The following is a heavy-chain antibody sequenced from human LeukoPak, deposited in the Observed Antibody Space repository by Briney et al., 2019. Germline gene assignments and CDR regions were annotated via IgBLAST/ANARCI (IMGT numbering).Heavy chain of an antibody. CDR3: ARDRSIVGANYYYYYYMDV. D-gene: IGHD1-26*01. V-gene: IGHV1-2*02. CDR2: INPYSGGT. CDR1: GYSFTGYY. J-gene: IGHJ6*03. Sequence: ASVKVSCKASGYSFTGYYMHWVRQAPGQGLEWMGWINPYSGGTNYAQKFQGRVTMTTDTSTSTAYMELRSLRSDDTAVYYCARDRSIVGANYYYYYYMDVWGKGTTVTVSS.